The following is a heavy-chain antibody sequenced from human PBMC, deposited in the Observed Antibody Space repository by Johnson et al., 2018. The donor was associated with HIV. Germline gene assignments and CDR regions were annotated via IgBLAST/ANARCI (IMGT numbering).Heavy chain of an antibody. Sequence: VQLVESGGGVVRPGGSLRLSCAASGFTVSSNYMNWVRQAPGKGLEWVSVIYSGGSTFYTDSVKGRFTISRDNSRNTLYLQMNSLRVEDTAVYYCARDNLRQLDAFDIWGQGTMVTVSS. J-gene: IGHJ3*02. CDR3: ARDNLRQLDAFDI. CDR2: IYSGGST. V-gene: IGHV3-66*01. D-gene: IGHD3-16*01. CDR1: GFTVSSNY.